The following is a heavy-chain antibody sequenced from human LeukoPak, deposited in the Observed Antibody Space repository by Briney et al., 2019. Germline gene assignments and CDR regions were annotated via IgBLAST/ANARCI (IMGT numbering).Heavy chain of an antibody. CDR1: GFTFSHYG. Sequence: GGSLGLSCAASGFTFSHYGMHWVRQAPGKGLEWVAVIWYDGSNKYYADSVKGRFTVSRDNSKNTLYLQMSSLRVEDTAVYYCARDVATVTIVGEDYWGQGTLVTVSS. J-gene: IGHJ4*02. CDR3: ARDVATVTIVGEDY. V-gene: IGHV3-33*01. CDR2: IWYDGSNK. D-gene: IGHD4-17*01.